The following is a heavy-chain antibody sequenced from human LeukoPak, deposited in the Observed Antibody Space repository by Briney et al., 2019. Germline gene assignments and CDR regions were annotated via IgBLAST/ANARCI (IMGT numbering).Heavy chain of an antibody. D-gene: IGHD2-15*01. V-gene: IGHV3-13*01. CDR1: GFTFSRYD. Sequence: GGSLRLSCGAYGFTFSRYDMHWVRQATGRGLEWVSYIGTAGDTYYADSVKGRFTISRENAGNSLSLHMNSLRVGDTDVYYCVRAPPGRCSDGFCYSDTLDIWGRGTKVTVSS. J-gene: IGHJ3*02. CDR3: VRAPPGRCSDGFCYSDTLDI. CDR2: IGTAGDT.